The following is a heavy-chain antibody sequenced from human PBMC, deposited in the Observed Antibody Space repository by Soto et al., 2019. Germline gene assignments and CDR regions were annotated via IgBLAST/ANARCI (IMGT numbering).Heavy chain of an antibody. CDR3: AREGVDTAMVTYYYYYGMDV. CDR1: GDSVSSNSAA. J-gene: IGHJ6*02. D-gene: IGHD5-18*01. CDR2: TYYRSKWYN. V-gene: IGHV6-1*01. Sequence: PSQTLSLTCAMSGDSVSSNSAAWNWIRQSPSRGLEWLGRTYYRSKWYNDYAVSVKSRITISPDTSKNQFSLQLNSVTPEDTAVYYCAREGVDTAMVTYYYYYGMDVWGQGTTVTVSS.